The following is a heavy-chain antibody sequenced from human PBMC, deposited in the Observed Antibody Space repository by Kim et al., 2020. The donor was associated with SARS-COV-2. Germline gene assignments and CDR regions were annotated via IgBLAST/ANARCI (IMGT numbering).Heavy chain of an antibody. V-gene: IGHV3-9*01. CDR3: AKDKNYGGSGSTAYDY. Sequence: SVKGRFTISRDNAKNSLYLQMNSLRAEDTALYYCAKDKNYGGSGSTAYDYWGQGTLVTVSS. J-gene: IGHJ4*02. D-gene: IGHD3-10*01.